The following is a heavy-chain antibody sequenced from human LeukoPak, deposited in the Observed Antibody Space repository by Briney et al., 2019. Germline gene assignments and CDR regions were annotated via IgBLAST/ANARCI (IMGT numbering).Heavy chain of an antibody. CDR1: GGTLSSYA. V-gene: IGHV1-69*01. D-gene: IGHD2-8*02. J-gene: IGHJ6*02. CDR2: IIPIFGTA. CDR3: ARSPKMRWCMLFDYYYYGMDV. Sequence: GASVKVSCKASGGTLSSYAISWVRQAPGQGLEWMGGIIPIFGTANYAQKFQGRVTITADESTSTAYMELSSLRSEDTAVYYCARSPKMRWCMLFDYYYYGMDVWGQGTTVTVSS.